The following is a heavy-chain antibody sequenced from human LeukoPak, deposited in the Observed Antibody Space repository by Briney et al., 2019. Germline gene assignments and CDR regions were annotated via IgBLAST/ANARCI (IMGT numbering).Heavy chain of an antibody. J-gene: IGHJ4*02. D-gene: IGHD2-15*01. Sequence: GGSLRLSCAASGFTFSSHAMSWVRQAPGKGLEWVSGISNTGAGTYYADSVKGRFTISRDNSKNTLYLQMNSLRAEDTAVYYCAKGSCSGGTCYFGYWGQGTLVTVSS. CDR1: GFTFSSHA. V-gene: IGHV3-23*01. CDR2: ISNTGAGT. CDR3: AKGSCSGGTCYFGY.